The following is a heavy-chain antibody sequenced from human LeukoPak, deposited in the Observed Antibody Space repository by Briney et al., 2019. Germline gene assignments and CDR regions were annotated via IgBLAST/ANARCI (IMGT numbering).Heavy chain of an antibody. J-gene: IGHJ4*02. D-gene: IGHD2-21*02. CDR2: IYSGGST. Sequence: GGSLRLSCAASGFTVSSNYMSWVRQAPGKGLEWVSVIYSGGSTYYADSVKGRFTISRDNSKNTLYLQMNSLRAEDTAVYYCARNIHGGNSDSGDYWGQGTLVTVSS. V-gene: IGHV3-66*01. CDR3: ARNIHGGNSDSGDY. CDR1: GFTVSSNY.